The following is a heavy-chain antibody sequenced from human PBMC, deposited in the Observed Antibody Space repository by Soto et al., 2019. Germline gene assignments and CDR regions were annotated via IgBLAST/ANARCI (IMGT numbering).Heavy chain of an antibody. CDR2: ISWNSGSI. Sequence: EVQLVESGGGLVQPGGSLRLSCAASGFTFSSYEMNWVRQAPGKGLEWVSGISWNSGSIGYADSVKGRFTISRDNAKNSLYLQMNSLRAEDTALYYCAKGRLQQLDLLYYYYGMDVWGQGTTVTVSS. D-gene: IGHD6-13*01. V-gene: IGHV3-9*01. CDR3: AKGRLQQLDLLYYYYGMDV. J-gene: IGHJ6*02. CDR1: GFTFSSYE.